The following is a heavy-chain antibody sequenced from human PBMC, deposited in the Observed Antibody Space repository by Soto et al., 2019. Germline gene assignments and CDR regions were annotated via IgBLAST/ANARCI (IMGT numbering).Heavy chain of an antibody. CDR1: GGSISSGDYY. CDR3: ARALWFGEYYFDY. J-gene: IGHJ4*02. V-gene: IGHV4-30-4*01. Sequence: SETLSLTCTVSGGSISSGDYYWSWIRQPPGKGLEWIGYIYYSGSTYYNPSLKSRVTISVDTSKNQFSLKLSSVTAADTAVYYCARALWFGEYYFDYWGQGILVTVSS. CDR2: IYYSGST. D-gene: IGHD3-10*01.